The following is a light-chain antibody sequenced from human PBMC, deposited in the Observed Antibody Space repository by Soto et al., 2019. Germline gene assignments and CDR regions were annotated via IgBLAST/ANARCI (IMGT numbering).Light chain of an antibody. V-gene: IGKV3-20*01. CDR1: QSVSSSY. CDR2: GAS. Sequence: EIVLTQSPGTLSLSPGERATLSCRASQSVSSSYLAWYQQKPGQAPRLLIYGASSRATGIPDRFSGSGSGTDFTLTISRMKLFHFAVPYCQQYGFSPRAFGQGTNLEIK. CDR3: QQYGFSPRA. J-gene: IGKJ2*01.